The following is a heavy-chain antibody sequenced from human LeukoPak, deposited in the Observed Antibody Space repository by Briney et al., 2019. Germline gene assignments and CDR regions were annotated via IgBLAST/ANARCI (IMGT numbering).Heavy chain of an antibody. J-gene: IGHJ4*02. D-gene: IGHD6-19*01. CDR1: AGSISHYY. CDR2: INPSGST. V-gene: IGHV4-4*07. CDR3: ARETYSRGHDY. Sequence: PSETLSLTCTVSAGSISHYYWSFLRQPAGKGLEWVGRINPSGSTNYNPSLKSRVTISIDKSMNQFSLRLSSVTAADTAVYFCARETYSRGHDYRGQGTLVTVSS.